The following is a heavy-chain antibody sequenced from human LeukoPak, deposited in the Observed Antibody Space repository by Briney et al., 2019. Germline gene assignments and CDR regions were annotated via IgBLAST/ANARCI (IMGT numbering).Heavy chain of an antibody. CDR3: ANHLACGSTSCPPFDD. V-gene: IGHV3-11*04. CDR2: ISGSGGAT. J-gene: IGHJ4*02. D-gene: IGHD2-2*01. CDR1: GFIFKNSW. Sequence: GGSLRLSCAASGFIFKNSWMSWVRQAPGRGLEWVSSISGSGGATYYADSVKGRFTISRDNAKNSLYLQMNSLRAEDTAVYYCANHLACGSTSCPPFDDWGQGTLVTVSS.